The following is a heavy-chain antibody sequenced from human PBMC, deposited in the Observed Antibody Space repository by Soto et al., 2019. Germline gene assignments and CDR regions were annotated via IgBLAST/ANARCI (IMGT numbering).Heavy chain of an antibody. CDR3: ASDYSSSSH. CDR1: GFTFSSYA. Sequence: PGGSLRLSCAASGFTFSSYAMHWVRQAPGKGLEWVAVISYDGSNKYYADSVKGRFTISRDNSKNTLYLQMNSLRAEDTAVYYCASDYSSSSHWGQGTLVTVSS. CDR2: ISYDGSNK. J-gene: IGHJ4*02. V-gene: IGHV3-30-3*01. D-gene: IGHD6-6*01.